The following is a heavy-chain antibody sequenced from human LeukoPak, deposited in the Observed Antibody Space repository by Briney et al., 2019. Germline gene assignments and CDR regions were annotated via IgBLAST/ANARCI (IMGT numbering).Heavy chain of an antibody. CDR2: ISWNSGSI. D-gene: IGHD6-19*01. CDR3: AKTSVAGHYYYYYMDV. J-gene: IGHJ6*03. CDR1: GFTFSSYA. Sequence: GGSLRLSCAASGFTFSSYAMSWVRQAPGKGLEWVSGISWNSGSIGYADSVKGRFTISRDNAKNSLYLQMNSLRAEDTALYYCAKTSVAGHYYYYYMDVWGKGTTVTVSS. V-gene: IGHV3-9*01.